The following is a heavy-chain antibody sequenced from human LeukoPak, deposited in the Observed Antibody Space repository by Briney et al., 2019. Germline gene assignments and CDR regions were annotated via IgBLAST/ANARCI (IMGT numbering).Heavy chain of an antibody. Sequence: GGSLRLSCAASGFTFSSYWMSWVRQAPGTGLEWVASINQDGTGKYYVDSVKGRFTISRDNAKNSLYLQMNSLRAEDTALYYCAKVTKKYCGGDCLYFDLWGRGTLVTVSS. CDR1: GFTFSSYW. CDR2: INQDGTGK. D-gene: IGHD2-21*02. CDR3: AKVTKKYCGGDCLYFDL. J-gene: IGHJ2*01. V-gene: IGHV3-7*03.